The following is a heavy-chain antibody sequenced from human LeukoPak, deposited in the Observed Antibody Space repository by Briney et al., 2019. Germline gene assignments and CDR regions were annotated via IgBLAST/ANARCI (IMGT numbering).Heavy chain of an antibody. V-gene: IGHV5-51*01. D-gene: IGHD4-11*01. Sequence: GESLQISCQASGYTFAKYWIGWVGRMPGEGLEWRGIFYPSISDTKYGQSFQGQVTISVDKSINTAYLQWIRLKASDTAMYYCARRFGERLYSNNDAFDSWGQGTLVTVSS. CDR2: FYPSISDT. J-gene: IGHJ4*02. CDR3: ARRFGERLYSNNDAFDS. CDR1: GYTFAKYW.